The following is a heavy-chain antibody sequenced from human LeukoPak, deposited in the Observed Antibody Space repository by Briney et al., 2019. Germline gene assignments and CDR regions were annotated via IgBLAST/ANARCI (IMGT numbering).Heavy chain of an antibody. Sequence: SETLSLTCTVSGDSISDYYWNWIRQPPGKGLEWIGYIYYSGSTNYSPSLKSRVTISIDTSKNQFSLKLSSVTAADTAIYYCARRRKVPAPRAGDAFDIWGQGTMVTVSS. D-gene: IGHD2-21*02. J-gene: IGHJ3*02. CDR2: IYYSGST. CDR3: ARRRKVPAPRAGDAFDI. CDR1: GDSISDYY. V-gene: IGHV4-59*08.